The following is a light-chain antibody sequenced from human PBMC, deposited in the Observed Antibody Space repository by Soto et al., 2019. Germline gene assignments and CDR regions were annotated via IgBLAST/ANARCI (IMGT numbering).Light chain of an antibody. V-gene: IGKV3-20*01. Sequence: EIVLTQSPGTLSLSPGERATLSCRASQSVSSSYLAWYQQKPGQAPRLLIYAASSRATGIPDRFSGSGSGTDFPVTINRLEPEDFAVYYCQQYGSSPLTFGGGTKVEIK. J-gene: IGKJ4*01. CDR1: QSVSSSY. CDR3: QQYGSSPLT. CDR2: AAS.